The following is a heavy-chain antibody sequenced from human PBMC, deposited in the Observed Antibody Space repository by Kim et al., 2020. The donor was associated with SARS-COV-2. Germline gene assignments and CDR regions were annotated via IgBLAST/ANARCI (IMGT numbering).Heavy chain of an antibody. CDR2: INAGNGNT. Sequence: ASVKVSCKASGYTFTSYAMHWVRQAPGQRLEWMGWINAGNGNTKYSQKFQGRVTITRDTSASTAYMELSSLRSEDTAVYYCARSRIIVGATRGYFDYWSQGTLVTVSS. V-gene: IGHV1-3*01. CDR1: GYTFTSYA. J-gene: IGHJ4*02. D-gene: IGHD1-26*01. CDR3: ARSRIIVGATRGYFDY.